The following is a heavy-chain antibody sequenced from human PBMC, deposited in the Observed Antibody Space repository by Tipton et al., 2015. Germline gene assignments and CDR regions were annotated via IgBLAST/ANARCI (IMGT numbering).Heavy chain of an antibody. D-gene: IGHD6-19*01. Sequence: TLSLTCTVSGDSISNSSYYWGWIRQPPGKGLEWIGSIYYKGYTYYNPSLKSRVTISVDTSKNQFSLNVNSVTAADTSVYYCARHRRQWLGRGPFDYWGQGTLVTVSS. CDR2: IYYKGYT. CDR1: GDSISNSSYY. J-gene: IGHJ4*02. V-gene: IGHV4-39*01. CDR3: ARHRRQWLGRGPFDY.